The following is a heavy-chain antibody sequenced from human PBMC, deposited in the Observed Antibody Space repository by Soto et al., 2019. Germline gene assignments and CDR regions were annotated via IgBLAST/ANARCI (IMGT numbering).Heavy chain of an antibody. J-gene: IGHJ4*02. CDR1: GGSVTNSSYY. CDR2: VYYRGRS. V-gene: IGHV4-39*01. CDR3: VGQRTTVPTQAYFDY. Sequence: SETLSLTCTVSGGSVTNSSYYWGWIRQSPGKGLEWIGSVYYRGRSYSKSSVKSRVTISVDTSKNRFSLSLNSVTASDTAVYFCVGQRTTVPTQAYFDYWGPGALVTVSS. D-gene: IGHD4-17*01.